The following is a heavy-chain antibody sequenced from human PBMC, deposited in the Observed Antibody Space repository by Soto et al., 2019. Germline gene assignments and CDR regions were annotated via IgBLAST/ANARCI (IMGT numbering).Heavy chain of an antibody. Sequence: PSETLSLTCTVSGGSISTYYWSWIRQPPGKGLEWIGYIYYDGSTSYNPSLRSRVTISIDTSKNQFSLKLSSVTAADTAGYYCARRVRNYDILTGYYGDAFDIWGQGTMVTVSS. D-gene: IGHD3-9*01. CDR3: ARRVRNYDILTGYYGDAFDI. CDR2: IYYDGST. V-gene: IGHV4-59*08. J-gene: IGHJ3*02. CDR1: GGSISTYY.